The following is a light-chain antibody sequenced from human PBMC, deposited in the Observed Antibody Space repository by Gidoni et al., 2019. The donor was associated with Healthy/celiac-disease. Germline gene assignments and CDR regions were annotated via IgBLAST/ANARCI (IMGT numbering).Light chain of an antibody. CDR1: QSISSY. CDR2: AAS. CDR3: QQSYSTPRYT. J-gene: IGKJ2*01. V-gene: IGKV1-39*01. Sequence: DIQMTQSPSSLSASVGDRVTITCRASQSISSYLNWYQQKPGKAPKLLNYAASSLQSGVPSRFSGSGSGTDFTLTISSLQPEDFATYYCQQSYSTPRYTFXQXTKLEIK.